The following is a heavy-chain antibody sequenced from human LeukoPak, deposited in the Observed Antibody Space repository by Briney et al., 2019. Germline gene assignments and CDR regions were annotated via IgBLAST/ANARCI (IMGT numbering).Heavy chain of an antibody. CDR2: IYTSGST. Sequence: PSETLSLTCTVSGGSISSGSYYWSWIRQPAGKGLEWIGRIYTSGSTNYNPSLKSRVTISVDTSKNQFSLKLSSVTAADTAVYYCASNHVRDGHNWNYFDYWGQGTLVTVSS. J-gene: IGHJ4*02. D-gene: IGHD5-24*01. CDR1: GGSISSGSYY. CDR3: ASNHVRDGHNWNYFDY. V-gene: IGHV4-61*02.